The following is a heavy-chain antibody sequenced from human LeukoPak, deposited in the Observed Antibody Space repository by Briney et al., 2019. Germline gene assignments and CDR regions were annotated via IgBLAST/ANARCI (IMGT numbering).Heavy chain of an antibody. D-gene: IGHD2-8*01. J-gene: IGHJ6*03. CDR1: GYTFTSYY. Sequence: ASVKVSCKASGYTFTSYYIHWVRQAPGQGLEWMGLINPSGGSTNYAQKFQGRVTMTRDTSTSTVYMELSSLRSEDTAVYYCARVPVDIVLMVYAKGSYMDVWGKGTTVTVSS. CDR2: INPSGGST. V-gene: IGHV1-46*01. CDR3: ARVPVDIVLMVYAKGSYMDV.